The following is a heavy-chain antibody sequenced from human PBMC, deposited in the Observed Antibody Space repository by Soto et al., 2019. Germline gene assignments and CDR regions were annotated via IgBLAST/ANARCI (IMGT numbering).Heavy chain of an antibody. D-gene: IGHD1-26*01. Sequence: QIALRESGPALVKPTQTLTLTCTLSGFSIASSGVGVAWVRRSPGQGLEWLALIYWDDDDRYGPSLRNRLSISKDTSKNQVVLTMTDMAPSDTATYCRAHPASVGDRY. V-gene: IGHV2-5*05. CDR2: IYWDDDD. J-gene: IGHJ2*01. CDR3: AHPASVGDRY. CDR1: GFSIASSGVG.